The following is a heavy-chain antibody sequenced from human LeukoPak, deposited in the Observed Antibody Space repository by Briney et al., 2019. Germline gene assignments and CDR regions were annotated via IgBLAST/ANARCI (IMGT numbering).Heavy chain of an antibody. D-gene: IGHD3-10*01. J-gene: IGHJ4*02. CDR3: ARETLTYFYDSGSRH. CDR2: IWYDGSNK. V-gene: IGHV3-33*08. Sequence: GGSLRLSCAASGFTFSSFWMSWVRQAPGKGLEWVAVIWYDGSNKYYADSVKGRFTISRDNSKNTLYLQMNSLRAEDTAVYYCARETLTYFYDSGSRHWGQGTLVTVSS. CDR1: GFTFSSFW.